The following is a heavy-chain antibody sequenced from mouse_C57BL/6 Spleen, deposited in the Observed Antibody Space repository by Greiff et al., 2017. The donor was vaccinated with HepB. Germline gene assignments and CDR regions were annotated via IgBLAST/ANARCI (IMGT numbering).Heavy chain of an antibody. V-gene: IGHV1-64*01. D-gene: IGHD4-1*01. CDR1: GYTFTSYW. J-gene: IGHJ3*01. Sequence: QVHVKQPGAELVKPGASVKLSCKASGYTFTSYWMHWVKQRPGQGLEWIGMIHPNSGSTNYNEKFKSKATLTVDKSSSTAYMQLSSLTSEDSAVYYCARDTNWDEGFAYWGQGTLVTVSA. CDR3: ARDTNWDEGFAY. CDR2: IHPNSGST.